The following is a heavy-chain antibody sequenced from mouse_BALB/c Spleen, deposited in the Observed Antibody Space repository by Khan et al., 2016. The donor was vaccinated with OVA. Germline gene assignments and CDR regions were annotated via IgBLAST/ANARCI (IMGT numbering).Heavy chain of an antibody. Sequence: QIQLVQSGAELVKPGASVKMSCKASGYTFTSYCMHWIKQRPGQGLEWIGYINPTSGYTDYNQKFKDKATLTADKSSSTAYMQLNSLTSDASAVYYCARDRIDYWGQGTTLTVSS. CDR2: INPTSGYT. CDR3: ARDRIDY. CDR1: GYTFTSYC. V-gene: IGHV1-7*01. J-gene: IGHJ2*01.